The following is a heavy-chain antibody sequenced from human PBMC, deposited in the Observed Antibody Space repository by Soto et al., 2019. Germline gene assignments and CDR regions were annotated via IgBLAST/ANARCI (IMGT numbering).Heavy chain of an antibody. V-gene: IGHV1-69*01. Sequence: QVQLVQSGAEVKKPGSSVKVSCKASGGTFSSYAISWVRQAPGQGLEWMGGISPIFGTANYAQKFQGRVTMTEDESTSTAYMELSSLRSEDTAVYYCARHLPASSGWFAFDIWGQGTMVTVSS. CDR1: GGTFSSYA. D-gene: IGHD6-19*01. J-gene: IGHJ3*02. CDR2: ISPIFGTA. CDR3: ARHLPASSGWFAFDI.